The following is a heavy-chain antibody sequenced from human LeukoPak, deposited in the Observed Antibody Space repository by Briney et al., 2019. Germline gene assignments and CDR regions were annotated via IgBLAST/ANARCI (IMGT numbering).Heavy chain of an antibody. J-gene: IGHJ4*02. Sequence: GGSLRLSCAASGFTFSGSGMHWVRQAPGKGLEWVGFIRSKVYGGTPEYAASVKGRFTISRDDSQGIAYLQMNSLKTEDTAVYYCTRDQTPYYWGQGTLVTVSS. V-gene: IGHV3-49*04. CDR3: TRDQTPYY. CDR1: GFTFSGSG. CDR2: IRSKVYGGTP.